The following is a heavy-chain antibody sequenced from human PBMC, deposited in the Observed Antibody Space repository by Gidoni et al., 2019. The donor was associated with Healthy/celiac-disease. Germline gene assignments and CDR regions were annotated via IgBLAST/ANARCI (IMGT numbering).Heavy chain of an antibody. Sequence: QVQLVESGGGLVKPGGSLRLSCAASGFTFSDYYMSWIRQAPGTGLEWVSYISSSSSYTNYADSVKGRFTISRDNAKNSLYLQMNSLRAEDTAVYYCARLGYDSSGYYGYNWFDPWGQGTLVTVSS. CDR3: ARLGYDSSGYYGYNWFDP. CDR2: ISSSSSYT. D-gene: IGHD3-22*01. V-gene: IGHV3-11*06. J-gene: IGHJ5*02. CDR1: GFTFSDYY.